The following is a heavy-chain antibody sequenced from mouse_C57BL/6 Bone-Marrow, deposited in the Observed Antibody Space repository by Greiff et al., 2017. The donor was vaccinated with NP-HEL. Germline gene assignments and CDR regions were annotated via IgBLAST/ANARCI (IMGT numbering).Heavy chain of an antibody. CDR1: GFNIKDDY. D-gene: IGHD1-1*01. CDR3: TTVTTVPYYFDY. J-gene: IGHJ2*01. CDR2: IDPENGDT. V-gene: IGHV14-4*01. Sequence: VQLKQSGAELVRPGASVKLSCTASGFNIKDDYMHWVKQRPEQGLEWIGWIDPENGDTEYASKFQGKATITADTSSNTAYLQLSSLTSEDTAVYYCTTVTTVPYYFDYWGQGTTLTVSS.